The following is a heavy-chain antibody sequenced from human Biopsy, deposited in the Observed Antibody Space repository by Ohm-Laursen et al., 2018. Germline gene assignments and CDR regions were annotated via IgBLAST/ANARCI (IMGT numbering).Heavy chain of an antibody. CDR2: INHRGST. D-gene: IGHD3-16*01. J-gene: IGHJ6*02. V-gene: IGHV4-34*01. Sequence: SDTLSLTCAVYGGSFSGYYWSWIRQPPGKGLEWIGEINHRGSTNYNPSLKSRVTISVDTSRNQFSLKLRSVTAAGTAVYYCARAVDYYDPYYYGLDVWGQGTTVTVSS. CDR1: GGSFSGYY. CDR3: ARAVDYYDPYYYGLDV.